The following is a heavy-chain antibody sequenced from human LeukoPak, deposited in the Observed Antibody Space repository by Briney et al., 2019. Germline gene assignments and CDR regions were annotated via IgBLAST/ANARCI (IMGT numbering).Heavy chain of an antibody. D-gene: IGHD3-3*01. CDR3: AREATWGEWYFDH. CDR2: ISNSGTVI. J-gene: IGHJ4*02. CDR1: GFTFSDYF. Sequence: GGSLRLPCAASGFTFSDYFMSWIRQAPGKGLEWVSYISNSGTVIKYADSAKGRFTISRDNAKNSLYLQMNGLGVEDTAIYYCAREATWGEWYFDHWGQGTPVTVSS. V-gene: IGHV3-11*04.